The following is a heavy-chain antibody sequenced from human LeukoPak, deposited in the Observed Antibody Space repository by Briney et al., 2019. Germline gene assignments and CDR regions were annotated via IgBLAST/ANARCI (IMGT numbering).Heavy chain of an antibody. CDR3: ATGNYYDSRGYYTFGH. CDR1: GFTFSRYW. CDR2: VNGDGSTT. Sequence: GGSLRLSCAASGFTFSRYWMHWVRHAPGKGLVWVSRVNGDGSTTSYADSVKGGFTISRDNAKNTLYLQMNSLRAEDTAVYYCATGNYYDSRGYYTFGHWGQGTLVTVSS. V-gene: IGHV3-74*01. D-gene: IGHD3-22*01. J-gene: IGHJ1*01.